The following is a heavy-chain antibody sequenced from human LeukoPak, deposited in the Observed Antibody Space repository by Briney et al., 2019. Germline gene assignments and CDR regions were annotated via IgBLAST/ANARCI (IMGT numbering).Heavy chain of an antibody. CDR1: GYSISSGYY. CDR3: ASGVVTARLNDY. J-gene: IGHJ4*02. V-gene: IGHV4-38-2*02. D-gene: IGHD2-21*02. Sequence: SETLSLTCTVSGYSISSGYYWGWIRQSPGKGLEWIGNIYHSGTTYYNPSLKSRVTISVDTSKNQFSLKLSSVTAADTAVYYCASGVVTARLNDYWGQGTLVTVSS. CDR2: IYHSGTT.